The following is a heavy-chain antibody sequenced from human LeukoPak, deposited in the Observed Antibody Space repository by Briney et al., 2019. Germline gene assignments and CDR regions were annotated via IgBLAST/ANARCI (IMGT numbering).Heavy chain of an antibody. V-gene: IGHV3-23*01. CDR3: AKERGNNGGNTNGHFDY. CDR1: GFTFTSYA. D-gene: IGHD4-23*01. Sequence: PGGSLGLSCAASGFTFTSYAMSWVRRAPGKGLEWVSVISGSGGITYSADSVKGRFSISRDNSKNTLYLQMNSLRAEDTAAYYCAKERGNNGGNTNGHFDYWGQGTLVTVSS. J-gene: IGHJ4*02. CDR2: ISGSGGIT.